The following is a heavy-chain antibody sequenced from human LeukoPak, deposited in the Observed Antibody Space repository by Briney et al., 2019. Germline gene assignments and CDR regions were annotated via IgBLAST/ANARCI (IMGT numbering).Heavy chain of an antibody. V-gene: IGHV4-4*07. Sequence: PSETLSLTCTVSGGSISSYYWSWIRQPAGKGLEWIGRIYTSGSTNYNPSLKSRVTMSVDTSKNQFSLKLSSVTAADTAVYYCARGFLSYGSGSPAFDYWGQGTLVTVSS. CDR2: IYTSGST. CDR3: ARGFLSYGSGSPAFDY. D-gene: IGHD3-10*01. J-gene: IGHJ4*02. CDR1: GGSISSYY.